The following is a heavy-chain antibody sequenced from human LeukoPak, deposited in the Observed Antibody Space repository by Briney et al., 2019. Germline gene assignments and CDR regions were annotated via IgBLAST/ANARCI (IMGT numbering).Heavy chain of an antibody. Sequence: PSETLSLTCTVSGGSISSSSYYWGWIRQPPGKGLEWIGSIYYSGSTYYNPSLKSRITISVDTSKNQFSLKLSSVTAADTAVYYCARGQNYVWGSYRYSSSYYFDYWGQGTLVTVSS. CDR2: IYYSGST. CDR3: ARGQNYVWGSYRYSSSYYFDY. D-gene: IGHD3-16*02. J-gene: IGHJ4*02. V-gene: IGHV4-39*07. CDR1: GGSISSSSYY.